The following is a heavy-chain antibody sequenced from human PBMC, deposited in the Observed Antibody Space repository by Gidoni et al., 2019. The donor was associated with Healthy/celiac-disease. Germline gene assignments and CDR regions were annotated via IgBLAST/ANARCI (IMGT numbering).Heavy chain of an antibody. CDR3: ARGSSSRREGAFDI. V-gene: IGHV1-69*02. CDR1: GGTFSSYT. J-gene: IGHJ3*02. D-gene: IGHD6-13*01. Sequence: QVQLVQSGAEVKKPGSSVKVSCKASGGTFSSYTISWVRQAPGQGLEWMGRIIPILGIANYAQKFQGRVTITADKSTSTAYMELSSLRSEDTAVYYCARGSSSRREGAFDIWGQGTMVTVSS. CDR2: IIPILGIA.